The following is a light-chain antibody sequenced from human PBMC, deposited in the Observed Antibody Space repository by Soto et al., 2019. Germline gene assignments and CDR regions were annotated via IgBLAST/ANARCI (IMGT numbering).Light chain of an antibody. J-gene: IGKJ1*01. V-gene: IGKV3-20*01. CDR2: GAT. CDR3: QQYGSSSWT. Sequence: EGVLTQSPGILSLSPGERATLYCRASQSVSNAYLAWYQQKRGQAPRLLICGATNRATGIPDRFSGSGSGTDFTLTISRLEPEDFAVYYCQQYGSSSWTFGQGTKVDIK. CDR1: QSVSNAY.